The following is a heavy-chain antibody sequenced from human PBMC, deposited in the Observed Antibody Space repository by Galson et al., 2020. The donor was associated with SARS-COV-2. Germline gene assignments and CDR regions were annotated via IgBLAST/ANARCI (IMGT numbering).Heavy chain of an antibody. D-gene: IGHD2-2*02. J-gene: IGHJ5*02. Sequence: GESLKFSCAASGFTFSSYSMNWVRQAPGKGLEWVSSISSSSSYIYYADSVKGRFTISRDNAKNSLYLQMNSLRAEDTAVYYCAREPAAIRSWFDPWGQGTLVTVSS. CDR2: ISSSSSYI. CDR3: AREPAAIRSWFDP. V-gene: IGHV3-21*01. CDR1: GFTFSSYS.